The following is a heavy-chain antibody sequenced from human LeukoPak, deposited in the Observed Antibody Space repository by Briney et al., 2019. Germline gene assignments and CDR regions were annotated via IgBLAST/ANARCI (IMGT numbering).Heavy chain of an antibody. V-gene: IGHV3-30*03. J-gene: IGHJ4*02. D-gene: IGHD3-10*01. CDR2: ISYDGSNK. CDR3: SMAVGYYGSGSSDFDY. CDR1: GFTLSSYG. Sequence: GGSLRLSCAASGFTLSSYGMHWVRQAPGKGLEWVAVISYDGSNKYYADSVKGRFTISRDNSKNTLYLQMNSLRAEDTAVYYCSMAVGYYGSGSSDFDYWGQGTLVTVSS.